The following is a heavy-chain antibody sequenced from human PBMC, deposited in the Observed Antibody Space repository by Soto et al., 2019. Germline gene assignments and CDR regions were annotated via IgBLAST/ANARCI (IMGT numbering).Heavy chain of an antibody. Sequence: XVSLQLSCAASGFTFSNYGMHWVRQAPGRGLEWVAIIWHDGNNKYYADSVRGRFIISRDNSKNRLYLQMNSLRAEDTAVYYCASDLVGASDSYGLDVWGQGTPVTVSS. D-gene: IGHD1-26*01. CDR3: ASDLVGASDSYGLDV. CDR2: IWHDGNNK. J-gene: IGHJ6*02. V-gene: IGHV3-33*01. CDR1: GFTFSNYG.